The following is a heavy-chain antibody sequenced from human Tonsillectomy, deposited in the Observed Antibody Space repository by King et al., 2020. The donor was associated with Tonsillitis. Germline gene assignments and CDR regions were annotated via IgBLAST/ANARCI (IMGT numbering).Heavy chain of an antibody. J-gene: IGHJ4*02. CDR3: AKSSSGYAMDY. Sequence: VQLVESGGRVVQPGRSLRLSCAASGFTFSNYGMHWVRQTPGKGLEWVAVISYDGTNKYYADSVKGRFTISRDNSKNTLYLQVNSLRAEDTAVYFCAKSSSGYAMDYWGQGTLVTVSS. CDR1: GFTFSNYG. D-gene: IGHD3-22*01. CDR2: ISYDGTNK. V-gene: IGHV3-30*18.